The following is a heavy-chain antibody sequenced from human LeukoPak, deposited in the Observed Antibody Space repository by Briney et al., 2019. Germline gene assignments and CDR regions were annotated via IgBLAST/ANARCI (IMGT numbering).Heavy chain of an antibody. CDR2: IYYSGST. Sequence: SETLSLTCTVSGGSISSYYWSWIRQPPGKGLEWIGYIYYSGSTNYNPSLKSRVTISVDTSKNQFSLKLSSVTAADTAVYYCARGPLMTTVTTYYYYYMDVWGKGTTVTVSS. CDR3: ARGPLMTTVTTYYYYYMDV. V-gene: IGHV4-59*01. CDR1: GGSISSYY. J-gene: IGHJ6*03. D-gene: IGHD4-11*01.